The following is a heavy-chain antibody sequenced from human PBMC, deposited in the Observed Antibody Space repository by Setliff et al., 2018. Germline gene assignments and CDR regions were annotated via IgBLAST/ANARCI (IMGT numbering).Heavy chain of an antibody. D-gene: IGHD2-8*01. CDR1: GYTFSHSG. CDR3: SRLVRYCSKTTCQTASGAEV. V-gene: IGHV1-18*01. Sequence: GASVKVSCKASGYTFSHSGITWVRQAPGQGLEWMGWISAYTGNTNYAQKLQGRVTMTTGASTNTAYMELRGLSSDDTAVYYCSRLVRYCSKTTCQTASGAEVWGQGTLVTVSS. J-gene: IGHJ4*02. CDR2: ISAYTGNT.